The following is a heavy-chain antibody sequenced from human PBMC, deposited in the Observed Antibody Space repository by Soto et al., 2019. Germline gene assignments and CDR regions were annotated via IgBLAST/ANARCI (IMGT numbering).Heavy chain of an antibody. CDR2: LWYDGSNK. V-gene: IGHV3-33*01. D-gene: IGHD6-13*01. Sequence: PGGSLRLSCAASGFTFSSYSMHWVRQAPGKGLEWVPVLWYDGSNKYYADAVKGRFTIPSDNSNNTLCLQMSILRAEDTAIDYSARDPSSSWYDYLGQGTLVTVSS. J-gene: IGHJ4*02. CDR1: GFTFSSYS. CDR3: ARDPSSSWYDY.